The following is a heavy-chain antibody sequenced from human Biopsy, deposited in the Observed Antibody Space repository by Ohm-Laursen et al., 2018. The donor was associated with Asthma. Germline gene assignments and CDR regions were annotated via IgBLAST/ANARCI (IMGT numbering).Heavy chain of an antibody. Sequence: GSSVKVSCKISGYSLTDLSMHWVRQAPGQGLEWMGGHDHEEGGTVNARRFQGRVTMTEDTSTDTAYMELSSLSSDDTAVYYCASDFPKDYVRYNFQFWGQGTLVIVPS. CDR1: GYSLTDLS. CDR2: HDHEEGGT. CDR3: ASDFPKDYVRYNFQF. V-gene: IGHV1-24*01. J-gene: IGHJ4*02. D-gene: IGHD4-17*01.